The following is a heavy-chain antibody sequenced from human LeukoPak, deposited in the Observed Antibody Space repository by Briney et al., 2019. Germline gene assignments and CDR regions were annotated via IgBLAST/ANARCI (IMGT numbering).Heavy chain of an antibody. CDR3: ARDPVEDYWYFDL. CDR1: GYTLSSNG. Sequence: ASVKVSCKASGYTLSSNGISWVRQAPGQGLERMGWISAYNGNTNYAQKLQGRVTMTTDTSTSTAYMELRSLRSDDTAVYYCARDPVEDYWYFDLWGRGTLVTVSS. J-gene: IGHJ2*01. V-gene: IGHV1-18*01. CDR2: ISAYNGNT.